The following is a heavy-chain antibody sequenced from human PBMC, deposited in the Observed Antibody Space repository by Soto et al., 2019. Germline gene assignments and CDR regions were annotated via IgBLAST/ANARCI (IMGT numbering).Heavy chain of an antibody. V-gene: IGHV3-13*04. Sequence: GGSLRLSCAASGFTFSNYDMHWVRQATGKGLEWVSAIGTAGDTYYPGSVEGRFTISRHNSKNTLYLQMNSLRAEDTAMYYCARAHDSGSFFDSWGQGTLVTVSS. CDR1: GFTFSNYD. D-gene: IGHD3-10*01. CDR3: ARAHDSGSFFDS. CDR2: IGTAGDT. J-gene: IGHJ4*02.